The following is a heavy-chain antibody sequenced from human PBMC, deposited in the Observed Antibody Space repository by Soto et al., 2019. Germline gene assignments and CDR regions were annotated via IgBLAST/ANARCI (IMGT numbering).Heavy chain of an antibody. CDR3: VRDGGFDYSAATFGD. Sequence: PGGALGLGCTSSGLEFSSYEMNWVRQAPGKGLEWVSYINPSGDGMHYAGSVKGRFTVSRDNVRNSLHLQMNSLRVEHTAVYYFVRDGGFDYSAATFGDWGMGSLVHVSS. CDR2: INPSGDGM. D-gene: IGHD4-4*01. V-gene: IGHV3-48*03. CDR1: GLEFSSYE. J-gene: IGHJ4*02.